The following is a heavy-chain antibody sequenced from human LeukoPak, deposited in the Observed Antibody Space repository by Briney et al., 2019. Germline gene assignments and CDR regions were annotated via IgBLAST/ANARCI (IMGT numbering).Heavy chain of an antibody. J-gene: IGHJ6*03. CDR1: GYSISRAYY. CDR2: INHSGST. Sequence: PSETLSLTCTVSGYSISRAYYWSWMRQPPGKGLEWIGEINHSGSTNYNPSLKSRVTISVDTSKNQFSLKLSSVTAADTAVYYCARRIVVVPAAIIYYMDVWGKGTTVTISS. CDR3: ARRIVVVPAAIIYYMDV. V-gene: IGHV4-38-2*02. D-gene: IGHD2-2*01.